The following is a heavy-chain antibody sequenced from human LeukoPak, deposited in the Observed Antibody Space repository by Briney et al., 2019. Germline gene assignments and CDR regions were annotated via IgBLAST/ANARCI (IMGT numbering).Heavy chain of an antibody. CDR2: MHYGGST. V-gene: IGHV4-39*07. D-gene: IGHD1-26*01. CDR1: GGSIRTSSYY. J-gene: IGHJ5*02. CDR3: ARDDAASYYTWFGT. Sequence: SEALSLTCIVSGGSIRTSSYYWGWIRQTPGGGLEWIGSMHYGGSTYYNPSLKSRVTIPEESSQLSLNLMSVTPADTATYYCARDDAASYYTWFGTWGQGILVTVSS.